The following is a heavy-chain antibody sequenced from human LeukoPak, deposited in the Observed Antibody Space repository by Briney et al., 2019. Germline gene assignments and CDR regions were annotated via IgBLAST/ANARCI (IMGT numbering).Heavy chain of an antibody. J-gene: IGHJ4*02. V-gene: IGHV3-23*01. CDR2: ISEGVGVT. D-gene: IGHD3-10*01. Sequence: GGSLRLSCVVSRITLSNYGMSGGCQAPGKGLEWVSGISEGVGVTNYADSVKGRFIISRDPSKNTVCLKKNSLRVEDTPVYFCAKRRIGIRAVIIIGFHKEAYYFYYWRQGILVTVSS. CDR3: AKRRIGIRAVIIIGFHKEAYYFYY. CDR1: RITLSNYG.